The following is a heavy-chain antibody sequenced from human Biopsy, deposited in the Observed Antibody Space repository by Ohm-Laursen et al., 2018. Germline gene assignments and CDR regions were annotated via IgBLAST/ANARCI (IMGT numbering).Heavy chain of an antibody. D-gene: IGHD3-22*01. V-gene: IGHV1-2*02. CDR3: TRGGYYYDSLAYYYWFDP. CDR1: GCTFTGYH. CDR2: INAKTGDT. Sequence: VKVSCKASGCTFTGYHVHWVRQAPGQGLEWMGWINAKTGDTNYAQKFQGRVTMTRDTSISTAYVDLSSLRSDDTAVYYCTRGGYYYDSLAYYYWFDPWGQGTLVTVSS. J-gene: IGHJ5*02.